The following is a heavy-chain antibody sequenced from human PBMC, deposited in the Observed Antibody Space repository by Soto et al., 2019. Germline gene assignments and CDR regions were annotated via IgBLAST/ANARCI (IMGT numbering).Heavy chain of an antibody. Sequence: QVQLVQSGAEVKKPGSSVKVSCKASGGTFSSYAISWVRQAPGQGLEWMGGIIPIFGTANYAQKFQGRVTITAYEFTRTDCMGLSSLRSEDTAVYYCARNSGSRPYYYGMDVWGQGTTVTVSS. CDR3: ARNSGSRPYYYGMDV. J-gene: IGHJ6*02. D-gene: IGHD6-13*01. CDR2: IIPIFGTA. CDR1: GGTFSSYA. V-gene: IGHV1-69*01.